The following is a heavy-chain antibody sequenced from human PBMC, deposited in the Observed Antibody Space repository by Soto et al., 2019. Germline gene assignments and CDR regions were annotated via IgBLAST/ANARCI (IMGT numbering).Heavy chain of an antibody. J-gene: IGHJ6*02. Sequence: QVQLVQSGAEVKKPGASVKVSCKASGYTFTGYYMHWVRQAPVQVLEWMGWINPNSGGTNYAQKFQGRVTMNSDTYTSPASMGMTKLRSDATAVYYCARGSKTIVTTFSYYYYGMHVWGQGTTVTVSS. CDR2: INPNSGGT. D-gene: IGHD4-4*01. CDR3: ARGSKTIVTTFSYYYYGMHV. V-gene: IGHV1-2*02. CDR1: GYTFTGYY.